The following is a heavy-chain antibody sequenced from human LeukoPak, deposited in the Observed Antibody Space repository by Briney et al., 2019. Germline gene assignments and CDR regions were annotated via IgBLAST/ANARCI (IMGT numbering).Heavy chain of an antibody. Sequence: KSSETLSLTCTVSGGSITSYYWSWIRQPPGKGLELIGYIYYSGSTKYNPSLKSRVTISVDTSKKQFSLKLSSVTAADTAVYYCARNYGESAFDSWGQGTLVTVSS. J-gene: IGHJ5*01. D-gene: IGHD3-16*01. CDR2: IYYSGST. V-gene: IGHV4-59*01. CDR1: GGSITSYY. CDR3: ARNYGESAFDS.